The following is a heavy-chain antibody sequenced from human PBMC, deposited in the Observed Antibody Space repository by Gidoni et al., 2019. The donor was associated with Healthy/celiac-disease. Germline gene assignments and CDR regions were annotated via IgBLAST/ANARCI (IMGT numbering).Heavy chain of an antibody. V-gene: IGHV4-34*01. Sequence: QVQLQQWGAGLLKPSETLSLTCAVYGGSFSGYYWSWIRQPPGKGLEWIGEINHSGSTNYNPSLKSRVTISVDTSKNQFSLKLSSVTAADTAVYYCARGKRATVFRNNWFDPWGQGTLVTVSS. CDR3: ARGKRATVFRNNWFDP. CDR1: GGSFSGYY. J-gene: IGHJ5*02. D-gene: IGHD3-3*01. CDR2: INHSGST.